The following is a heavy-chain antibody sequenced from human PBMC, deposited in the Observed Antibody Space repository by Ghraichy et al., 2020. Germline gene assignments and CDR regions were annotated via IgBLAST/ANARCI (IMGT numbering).Heavy chain of an antibody. CDR1: GFTVSSNY. J-gene: IGHJ6*02. Sequence: GESLNISCAASGFTVSSNYMSWVRQAPGKGLEWVSVIYSGGSTYYADSVKGRFTISRDNSKNTLYLQMNSLRAEDTAVYYCARDAVVITTSYYYYYGMDVWGQGTTVTVSS. D-gene: IGHD3-22*01. V-gene: IGHV3-53*01. CDR2: IYSGGST. CDR3: ARDAVVITTSYYYYYGMDV.